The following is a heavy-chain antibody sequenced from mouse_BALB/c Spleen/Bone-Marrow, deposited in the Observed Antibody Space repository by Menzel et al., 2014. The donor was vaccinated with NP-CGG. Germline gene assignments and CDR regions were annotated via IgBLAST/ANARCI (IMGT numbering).Heavy chain of an antibody. Sequence: DSGPELVKPGASVKISCKASGYSFTSYYIHWVKQRPGQGLEWIGWIFPGSGNSKYNEKFKGKATLTADTSSSTAYMQLSSLTAEDSAVYFCARSGYVGNCPYFVYWGQGTTLTVSS. CDR2: IFPGSGNS. V-gene: IGHV1-66*01. D-gene: IGHD2-1*01. CDR1: GYSFTSYY. CDR3: ARSGYVGNCPYFVY. J-gene: IGHJ2*01.